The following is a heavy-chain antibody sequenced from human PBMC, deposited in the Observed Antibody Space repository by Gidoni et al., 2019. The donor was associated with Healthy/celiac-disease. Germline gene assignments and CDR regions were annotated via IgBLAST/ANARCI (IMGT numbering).Heavy chain of an antibody. CDR1: GGTFRSYA. D-gene: IGHD6-13*01. J-gene: IGHJ6*02. V-gene: IGHV1-69*12. CDR2: IIPIFGTA. Sequence: QVQLVQSGAEVKKPGSSVKVSCKASGGTFRSYAISWVRQAPGQGLEWMGGIIPIFGTANYAQKLQGRVTITADESTSTAYMELSSLRSEDTAVYYCARGRIAAAGLYYYYGMDVWGQGTTVTVSS. CDR3: ARGRIAAAGLYYYYGMDV.